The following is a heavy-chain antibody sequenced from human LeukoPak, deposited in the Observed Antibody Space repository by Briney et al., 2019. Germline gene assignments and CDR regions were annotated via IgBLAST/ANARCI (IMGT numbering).Heavy chain of an antibody. Sequence: GGSLRLSCAASGFTFSSYEMNWVRQAPGKGQEWVSYISSSGSTIYYADSVKGRFTISRDNAKNSLYLQMNSLRAEDTAVYYCARDLNRGPAAIYDYWGQGTLVTVSS. J-gene: IGHJ4*02. V-gene: IGHV3-48*03. CDR1: GFTFSSYE. CDR2: ISSSGSTI. D-gene: IGHD2-2*02. CDR3: ARDLNRGPAAIYDY.